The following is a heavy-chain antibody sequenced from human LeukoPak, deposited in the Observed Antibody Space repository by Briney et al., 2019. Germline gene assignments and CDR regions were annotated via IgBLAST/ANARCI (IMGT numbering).Heavy chain of an antibody. CDR1: GGSISSYY. J-gene: IGHJ3*02. V-gene: IGHV4-59*01. CDR3: ARDPQGGTTSDAFDI. D-gene: IGHD1-1*01. Sequence: PSETVSLTCTVSGGSISSYYWSWIRQPPGKGLEWIGYVYYSGTTNYNPSLKSRVTISVDTSKNQFSLKLSSVTAADTAVYFCARDPQGGTTSDAFDIWGQGTMVTVSS. CDR2: VYYSGTT.